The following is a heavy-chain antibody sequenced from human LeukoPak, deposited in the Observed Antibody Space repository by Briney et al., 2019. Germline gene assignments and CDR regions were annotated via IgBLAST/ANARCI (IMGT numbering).Heavy chain of an antibody. Sequence: GGSLRLSCAASGFTFDDYGMSWVRQAPGKGLEWVSGINWNGGSTGYADSVKGRFTISRDNAKNSLYLQMNSLRAEDTAVYYCAKASALRYYYDSSGLTNWGQGTLVTVSS. D-gene: IGHD3-22*01. CDR3: AKASALRYYYDSSGLTN. J-gene: IGHJ4*02. V-gene: IGHV3-20*04. CDR2: INWNGGST. CDR1: GFTFDDYG.